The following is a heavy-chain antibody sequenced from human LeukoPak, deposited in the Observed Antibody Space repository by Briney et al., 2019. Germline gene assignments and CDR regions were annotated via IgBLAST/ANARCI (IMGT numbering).Heavy chain of an antibody. Sequence: PSETLSLTCTVSGYSISSDYYWGWIRQPPGKGVEWMDSIYHSGNNYYNPSLKSRVTISVDTSKNKFSLKLSSVTAADTAVYYCARKYCSSASCYSFDYWGQGTLVTVSS. D-gene: IGHD2-2*02. V-gene: IGHV4-38-2*02. CDR2: IYHSGNN. CDR1: GYSISSDYY. CDR3: ARKYCSSASCYSFDY. J-gene: IGHJ4*02.